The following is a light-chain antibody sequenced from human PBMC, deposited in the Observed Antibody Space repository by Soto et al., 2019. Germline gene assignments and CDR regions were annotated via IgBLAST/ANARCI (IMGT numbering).Light chain of an antibody. CDR3: GSHTDSSSPV. CDR1: SSDVGSYNY. CDR2: EVS. J-gene: IGLJ2*01. Sequence: QSALTQPASVSGSPGQSITISCTGTSSDVGSYNYVSWYQQHPGKAPKLMIYEVSDRPSGVSNRFSGSKSGNTASLTISGLQAEDEADYYCGSHTDSSSPVFGGGTKLTVL. V-gene: IGLV2-14*01.